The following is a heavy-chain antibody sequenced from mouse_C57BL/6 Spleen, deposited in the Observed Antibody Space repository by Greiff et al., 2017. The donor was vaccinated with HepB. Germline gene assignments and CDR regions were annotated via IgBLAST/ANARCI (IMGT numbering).Heavy chain of an antibody. Sequence: VQLQQSGAELVKPGASVKISCKASGYAFSSYWMNWVKQRPGKGLEWIGQIYPGDGDTNYNGKFKGKATLTADKSSSTAYMQLSSLTSEDSAVYFCARHYGSYWYFDVWGTGTTVTVSS. CDR1: GYAFSSYW. CDR3: ARHYGSYWYFDV. D-gene: IGHD1-1*01. V-gene: IGHV1-80*01. J-gene: IGHJ1*03. CDR2: IYPGDGDT.